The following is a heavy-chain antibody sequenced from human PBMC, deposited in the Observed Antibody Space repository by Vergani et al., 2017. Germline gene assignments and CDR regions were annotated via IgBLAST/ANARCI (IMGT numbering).Heavy chain of an antibody. CDR2: ISGSSSM. V-gene: IGHV3-69-1*01. CDR1: GFPFSDYN. J-gene: IGHJ3*02. Sequence: EVLLVESGGGLVKPGGSLRLSCAASGFPFSDYNMNWVRQAPGKGLEWVSSISGSSSMYYGDSMKGRFTISRDNARNSLYLQMNSLRAEDTAVYHCARPSAPGDYDALDIWGQGTMVTVSS. CDR3: ARPSAPGDYDALDI. D-gene: IGHD4-17*01.